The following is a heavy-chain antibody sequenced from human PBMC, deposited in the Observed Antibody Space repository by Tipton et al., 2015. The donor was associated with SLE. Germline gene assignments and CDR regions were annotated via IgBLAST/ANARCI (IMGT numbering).Heavy chain of an antibody. CDR1: GVSLLCVSFY. Sequence: TLSLTCPVSGVSLLCVSFYWTWIRQPAGKGLEWIGHICSRGGTNDNPSLKSRVTVSVDMSKNQFYLRLSSVTAADTAVYYCASYPVATLFIHHLGQGTLVNLS. V-gene: IGHV4-61*09. CDR3: ASYPVATLFIHH. J-gene: IGHJ1*01. D-gene: IGHD3-10*02. CDR2: ICSRGGT.